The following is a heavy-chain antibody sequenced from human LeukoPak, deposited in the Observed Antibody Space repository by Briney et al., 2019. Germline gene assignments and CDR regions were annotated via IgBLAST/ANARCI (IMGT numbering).Heavy chain of an antibody. CDR3: ARDRDSSSSFDY. CDR1: GFPFSSYW. CDR2: IKQDGSEK. J-gene: IGHJ4*02. V-gene: IGHV3-7*05. D-gene: IGHD6-6*01. Sequence: PGGALRLSCAASGFPFSSYWMSWGRQAPGKGLEWVANIKQDGSEKYYVDSVKGRFTISRDNAKNSLYLQMNSLRAEDTAVYYCARDRDSSSSFDYWGQGTLVTVSS.